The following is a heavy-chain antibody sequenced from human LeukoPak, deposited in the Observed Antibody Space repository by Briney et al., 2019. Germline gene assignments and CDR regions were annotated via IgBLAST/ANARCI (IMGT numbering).Heavy chain of an antibody. V-gene: IGHV3-23*01. CDR3: ATEGSVSADAFDI. J-gene: IGHJ3*02. CDR1: GFTFDDYG. CDR2: ISGSGGST. Sequence: GGSLRLSCAASGFTFDDYGMSWVRQAPGKGLEWVSAISGSGGSTYYADSVKGRFTISRDNSKNTLYLQMNSLRAEDTAVYYCATEGSVSADAFDIWGQGTMVTVSS. D-gene: IGHD2-8*01.